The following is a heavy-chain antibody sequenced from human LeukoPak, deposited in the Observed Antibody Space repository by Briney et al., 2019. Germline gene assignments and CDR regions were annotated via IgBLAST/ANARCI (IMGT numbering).Heavy chain of an antibody. J-gene: IGHJ4*02. V-gene: IGHV1-2*02. CDR3: ASSDRDYFDY. CDR1: GYTFTGYN. Sequence: ASVKVSCKASGYTFTGYNMHWVRQAPGQRPEWMGWINPNSGGTNYAQKFQGRVIMTRDTSISTAYMELSRLRSDDTAMYYCASSDRDYFDYWGQETLVTVSS. CDR2: INPNSGGT.